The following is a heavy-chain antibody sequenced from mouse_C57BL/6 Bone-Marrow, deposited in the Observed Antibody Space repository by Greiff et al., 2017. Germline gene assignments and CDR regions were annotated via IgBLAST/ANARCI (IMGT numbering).Heavy chain of an antibody. V-gene: IGHV3-6*01. Sequence: EVKLQESGPGLVKPSQSLSLTCSVTGYSITSGYYWNWIRQFPGNKLEWMGYISYDGSNNYNPSLKNRISITRDTSKNQFFLKLNSVTTEDTATYYCARGDYDYDAFAYWGQGTLVTVSA. CDR3: ARGDYDYDAFAY. CDR2: ISYDGSN. CDR1: GYSITSGYY. D-gene: IGHD2-4*01. J-gene: IGHJ3*01.